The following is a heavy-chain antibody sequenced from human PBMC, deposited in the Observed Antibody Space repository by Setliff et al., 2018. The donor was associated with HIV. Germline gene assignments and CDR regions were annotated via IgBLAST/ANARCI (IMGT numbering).Heavy chain of an antibody. CDR1: GYTFTSYY. D-gene: IGHD3-22*01. CDR3: ASASRDSSGYLYDAFDI. CDR2: INPSGGST. J-gene: IGHJ3*02. Sequence: ASVKVSCKASGYTFTSYYMHWVRQAPGQGLEWMGIINPSGGSTSYAQKFQGRVTMTRDTSTSTVYMELSSLRSEDTAVYYCASASRDSSGYLYDAFDIWGQGTMVTRLL. V-gene: IGHV1-46*01.